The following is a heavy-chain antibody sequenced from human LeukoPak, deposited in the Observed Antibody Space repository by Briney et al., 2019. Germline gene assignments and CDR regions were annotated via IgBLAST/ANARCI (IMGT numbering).Heavy chain of an antibody. CDR3: ARDRKQAHDY. Sequence: GGSLRLSCAASGFTFSSYSMNWVRQAPGKGLEWVSSISSSGSYIYYADSVKGRFTISRDNAKNSLYLQMNSLRAEDTAVYYCARDRKQAHDYWGQGTLVTVSS. D-gene: IGHD1/OR15-1a*01. CDR1: GFTFSSYS. J-gene: IGHJ4*02. CDR2: ISSSGSYI. V-gene: IGHV3-21*01.